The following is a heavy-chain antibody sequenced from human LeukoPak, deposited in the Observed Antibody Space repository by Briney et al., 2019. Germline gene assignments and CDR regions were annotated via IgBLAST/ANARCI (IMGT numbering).Heavy chain of an antibody. CDR3: VIWGDYDVLTGYYVPDY. V-gene: IGHV3-23*01. CDR2: ITGSGTNR. J-gene: IGHJ4*02. CDR1: GFTFSNYA. D-gene: IGHD3-9*01. Sequence: GGSLRLSFVASGFTFSNYAMSWVRQAPGKGLEWVSAITGSGTNRYYADSLKGRFTTSRDNSKKTVFLQMKSLRHEDTAIYYCVIWGDYDVLTGYYVPDYWGQGTLVTVAS.